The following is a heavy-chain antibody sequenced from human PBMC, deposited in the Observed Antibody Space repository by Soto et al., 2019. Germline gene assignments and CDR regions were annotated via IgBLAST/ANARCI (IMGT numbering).Heavy chain of an antibody. CDR3: AYVSYYDSSGYYAGYGY. J-gene: IGHJ4*02. D-gene: IGHD3-22*01. CDR1: GFTFSSYT. V-gene: IGHV3-21*01. Sequence: GGSLRLSCAASGFTFSSYTMNWVRQAPGKGLEWVSSISSSSSYIYYADSVKGRFTISRDNAKNSLYLQMNSLRAEDTAVYYCAYVSYYDSSGYYAGYGYWGPGTLVPLSS. CDR2: ISSSSSYI.